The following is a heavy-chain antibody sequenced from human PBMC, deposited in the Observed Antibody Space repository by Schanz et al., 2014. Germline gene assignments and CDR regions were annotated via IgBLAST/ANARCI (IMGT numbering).Heavy chain of an antibody. V-gene: IGHV1-69*04. CDR3: ARVQDDILTGSEYYYGMDV. J-gene: IGHJ6*02. Sequence: QVQLVQSGAEVKKPGASVRVSCKVSGYAFTTYGISWVRQAPGQGLEWMGRIVPIAGITNYAQRFQGRVTITADKSSDTAYMELSSLRSEDTAVYYCARVQDDILTGSEYYYGMDVWGQGTTVTVSS. D-gene: IGHD3-9*01. CDR1: GYAFTTYG. CDR2: IVPIAGIT.